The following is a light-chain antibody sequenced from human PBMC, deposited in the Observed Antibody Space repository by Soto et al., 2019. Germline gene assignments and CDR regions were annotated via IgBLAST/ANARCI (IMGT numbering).Light chain of an antibody. CDR1: QSVSSGY. V-gene: IGKV3-20*01. J-gene: IGKJ3*01. CDR2: GAS. CDR3: QQYGSSPLLT. Sequence: EIVLTQSPGTLSLSPGERATLSCRASQSVSSGYLAWYQQKPGQAPRLLIYGASGRATGIPDRFSGSGSGTDFTLTISRLEPEDFAVYYCQQYGSSPLLTFGPGTKVDIK.